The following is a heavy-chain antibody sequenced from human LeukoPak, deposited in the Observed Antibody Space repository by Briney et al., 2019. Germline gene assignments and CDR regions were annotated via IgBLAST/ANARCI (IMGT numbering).Heavy chain of an antibody. CDR2: IYYSGST. D-gene: IGHD3-3*01. J-gene: IGHJ6*02. Sequence: SETLSLTCTVSGGSVSSGSYYWSWIRQPPGKGLEWIGYIYYSGSTNYSPSLKSRVTISVDTSKNQFSLKLSSVTAADTAVYYCAREREYYDFWSGYWVDYYYGMDVWGQGTRSPSP. CDR3: AREREYYDFWSGYWVDYYYGMDV. V-gene: IGHV4-61*01. CDR1: GGSVSSGSYY.